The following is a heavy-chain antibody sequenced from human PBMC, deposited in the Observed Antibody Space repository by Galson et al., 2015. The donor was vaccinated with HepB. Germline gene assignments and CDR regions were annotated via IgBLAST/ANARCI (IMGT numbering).Heavy chain of an antibody. D-gene: IGHD6-6*01. CDR3: ARDSSSGSFYI. Sequence: SVKVSCKASGYTFTSYDINWVRQATGQGLEWMGWISAYNGNTNYAQKLQGRVTMTTDTSTSTAYMELRSLRSDDTAVYYCARDSSSGSFYIWGQGTMVTVSS. J-gene: IGHJ3*02. V-gene: IGHV1-18*01. CDR1: GYTFTSYD. CDR2: ISAYNGNT.